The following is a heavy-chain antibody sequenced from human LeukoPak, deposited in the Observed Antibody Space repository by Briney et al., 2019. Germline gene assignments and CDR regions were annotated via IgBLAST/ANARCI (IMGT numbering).Heavy chain of an antibody. J-gene: IGHJ4*02. V-gene: IGHV7-4-1*02. CDR1: GYTFTSYA. Sequence: ASVKVSCKASGYTFTSYAMHWVRQAPGQGLEWMGWINTNTGNPTYAQGFTGRFVFSLDTSVSTAYLQISGLRAGDTAIYYCARVEGPFEYWGQGTLVTVSS. CDR2: INTNTGNP. CDR3: ARVEGPFEY.